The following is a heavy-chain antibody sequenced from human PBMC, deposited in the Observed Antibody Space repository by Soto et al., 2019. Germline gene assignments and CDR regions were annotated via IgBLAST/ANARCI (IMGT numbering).Heavy chain of an antibody. CDR2: ITPFKSDT. J-gene: IGHJ3*02. CDR1: GYTFTFLY. D-gene: IGHD1-1*01. CDR3: ARSPFAGSDAFDI. Sequence: WASVNVSCKSSGYTFTFLYLHWVRQAPGQALEWMGWITPFKSDTNYAQKFQDRVTITRDRSLSTAYMELSNLRSDDTAMYYCARSPFAGSDAFDIWGQGTMVTVSS. V-gene: IGHV1-45*02.